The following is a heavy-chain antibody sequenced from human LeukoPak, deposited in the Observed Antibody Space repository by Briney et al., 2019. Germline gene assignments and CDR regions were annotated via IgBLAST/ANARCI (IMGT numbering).Heavy chain of an antibody. D-gene: IGHD7-27*01. CDR2: IDSGSGNI. J-gene: IGHJ3*01. Sequence: PGGSLRLSCAASGFTFSSHSMNWVRQAPGKGLEWLSYIDSGSGNIYYRDSVKGRFTISRDNAQYSLYLQMDTLRDEDTAVYYCAREDDDWGPNTLDVWGQGTVVTVSS. V-gene: IGHV3-48*02. CDR1: GFTFSSHS. CDR3: AREDDDWGPNTLDV.